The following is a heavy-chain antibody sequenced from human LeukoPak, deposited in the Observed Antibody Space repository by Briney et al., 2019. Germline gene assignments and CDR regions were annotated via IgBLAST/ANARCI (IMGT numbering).Heavy chain of an antibody. CDR3: ARRYSGSYYDFDY. CDR2: INSDGSST. CDR1: GFTFSSYW. Sequence: PGGSLRLSCAASGFTFSSYWMHWVRQAPGKGLVWVSRINSDGSSTNYADSVKGRFTISRDNAKNTLYLQMNSLRAEDTAVYYCARRYSGSYYDFDYWGQGTLVTVSS. D-gene: IGHD1-26*01. J-gene: IGHJ4*02. V-gene: IGHV3-74*01.